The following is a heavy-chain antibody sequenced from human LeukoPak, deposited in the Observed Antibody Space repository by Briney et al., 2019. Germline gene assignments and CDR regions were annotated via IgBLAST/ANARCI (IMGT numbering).Heavy chain of an antibody. CDR1: GFTFSSYA. CDR2: ISGSGGST. Sequence: GGSLRLSCAASGFTFSSYAMSWVRQAPGKGLEWVSAISGSGGSTYYADSVKGRFTISRDNAKNSLYLQMNSLRAEDTAVYYCARSGLLWFGELLYAFDIWGQGTMVTVSS. V-gene: IGHV3-23*01. J-gene: IGHJ3*02. D-gene: IGHD3-10*01. CDR3: ARSGLLWFGELLYAFDI.